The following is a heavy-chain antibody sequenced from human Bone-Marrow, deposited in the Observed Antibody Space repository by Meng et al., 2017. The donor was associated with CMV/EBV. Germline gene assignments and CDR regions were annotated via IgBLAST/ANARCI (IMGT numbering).Heavy chain of an antibody. D-gene: IGHD3-22*01. J-gene: IGHJ6*02. CDR1: GDSVSSNSAA. CDR2: TYYRSKWYN. V-gene: IGHV6-1*01. CDR3: ARDRDYYDSSGYYYYGMDV. Sequence: SQTLSLTCAISGDSVSSNSAAWNWIRQSPSRGLEWLGRTYYRSKWYNDYAVSVKSRITINPDTSKNQFSLQPNSVTPEDTAVYYCARDRDYYDSSGYYYYGMDVWGQGTTVTVYS.